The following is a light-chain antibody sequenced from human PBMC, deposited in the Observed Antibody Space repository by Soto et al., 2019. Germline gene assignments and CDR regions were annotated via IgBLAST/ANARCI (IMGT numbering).Light chain of an antibody. V-gene: IGLV2-11*01. CDR1: SSDVGGYNY. CDR2: DVS. Sequence: QSALTQPRSVSGPPGQSVTISCTGTSSDVGGYNYVSWYQQHPGKAPKLMIYDVSKRPSGVPDRFSGSKSGNTASLTISGLQAEDEAEYYCCSYAGSYTFVVFGTGTKVTVL. CDR3: CSYAGSYTFVV. J-gene: IGLJ1*01.